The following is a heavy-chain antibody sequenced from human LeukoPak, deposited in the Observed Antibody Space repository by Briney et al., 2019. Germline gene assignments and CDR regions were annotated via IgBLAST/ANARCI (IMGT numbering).Heavy chain of an antibody. CDR2: INFIGRT. D-gene: IGHD3-9*01. Sequence: SETLSLTCTVSGFSVSDPLSYWGWVRQPPGKGLEWIAEINFIGRTSYDSSLNSRVTMSVDTSMNQFSLKMPSVSAADTAVYFCARLTKGRYFDYIFAFWGQGILVTVSS. CDR1: GFSVSDPLSY. V-gene: IGHV4-39*01. J-gene: IGHJ4*02. CDR3: ARLTKGRYFDYIFAF.